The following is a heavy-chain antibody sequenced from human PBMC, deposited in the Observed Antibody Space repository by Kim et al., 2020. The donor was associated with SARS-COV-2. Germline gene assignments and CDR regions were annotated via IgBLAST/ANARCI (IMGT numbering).Heavy chain of an antibody. J-gene: IGHJ4*02. CDR2: T. Sequence: TKSSQKCQGRVTINRETTASTAYMELSSLGSEDTAVYYCARGSGWAFDYWGQGTLVTVAS. CDR3: ARGSGWAFDY. D-gene: IGHD6-19*01. V-gene: IGHV1-3*01.